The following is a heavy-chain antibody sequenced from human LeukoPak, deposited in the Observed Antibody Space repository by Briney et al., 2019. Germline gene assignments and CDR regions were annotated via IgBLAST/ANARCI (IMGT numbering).Heavy chain of an antibody. V-gene: IGHV4-39*07. CDR1: SGSMSTSSYY. Sequence: SETLSLTCTVSSGSMSTSSYYWGWIRQPPGKGLEWIGSIYYSGTTYYNPSLKSRVTISVDTSKNQFSLRLSSVTAADTAVYYCARAPNAFDIWGQGTMVTVSS. CDR2: IYYSGTT. CDR3: ARAPNAFDI. J-gene: IGHJ3*02.